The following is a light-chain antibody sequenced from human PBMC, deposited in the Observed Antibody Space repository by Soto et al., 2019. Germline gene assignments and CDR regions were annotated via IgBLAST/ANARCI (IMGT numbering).Light chain of an antibody. CDR1: SSNIGINY. Sequence: QSVLTQPPSVSAAPGQKVTISCSGSSSNIGINYVSWYQQLPGTAPKLLIYDNNKRPSGIPDRFSGSKSGTSATLGITGLQTGDEAEDYCGRWDSSLNAGRLYVFGTGTKVTVL. CDR3: GRWDSSLNAGRLYV. J-gene: IGLJ1*01. V-gene: IGLV1-51*01. CDR2: DNN.